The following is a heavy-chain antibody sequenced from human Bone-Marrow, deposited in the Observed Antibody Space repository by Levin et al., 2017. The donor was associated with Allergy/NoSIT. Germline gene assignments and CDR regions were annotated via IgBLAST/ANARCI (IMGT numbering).Heavy chain of an antibody. V-gene: IGHV4-59*01. D-gene: IGHD4-23*01. J-gene: IGHJ6*02. CDR3: ARRLGPTVVTWTYYGMDV. Sequence: SETLSLTCTVSGSISGYYWSWIRQPPGKGLEWIGYIHYTGSTNYNPSLESRVTISVDTSMNQFSLKLSSVTAADTAVYYCARRLGPTVVTWTYYGMDVWGQGTTVTVSS. CDR1: GSISGYY. CDR2: IHYTGST.